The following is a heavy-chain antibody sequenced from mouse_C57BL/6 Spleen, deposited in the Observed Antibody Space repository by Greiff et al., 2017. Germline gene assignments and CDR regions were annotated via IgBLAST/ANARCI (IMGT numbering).Heavy chain of an antibody. CDR1: GYTFTSYW. J-gene: IGHJ4*01. CDR2: IYPGSGST. D-gene: IGHD2-2*01. CDR3: ATIDYGYDDAMDY. Sequence: VQLQQSGAELVKPGASVKMSCKASGYTFTSYWITWVKQRPGQGLEWIGDIYPGSGSTNYNEKFKSKATLTVDTSSSTAYMQLSSLTSEDSAVYYGATIDYGYDDAMDYWGQGTSVTVSS. V-gene: IGHV1-55*01.